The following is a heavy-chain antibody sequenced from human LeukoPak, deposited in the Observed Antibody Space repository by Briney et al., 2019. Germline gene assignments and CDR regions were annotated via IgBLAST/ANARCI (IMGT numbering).Heavy chain of an antibody. CDR3: ARDKISGYYSHFDY. J-gene: IGHJ4*02. D-gene: IGHD3-22*01. CDR1: GFTFSSYW. V-gene: IGHV3-74*01. Sequence: PGGSLTLSCAASGFTFSSYWMHWVRHAPGKGRVGVSRINSDGSSTIYAVSVKGRFTIHRDNAKNTLYLQMNSLRAEDMAVYYCARDKISGYYSHFDYWGQGTLVTVSP. CDR2: INSDGSST.